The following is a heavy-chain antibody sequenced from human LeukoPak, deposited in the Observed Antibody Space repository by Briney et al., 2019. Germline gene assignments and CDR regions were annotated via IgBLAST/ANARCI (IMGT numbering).Heavy chain of an antibody. J-gene: IGHJ4*02. CDR2: INHSGST. Sequence: PSETLSLTCAVYGGSFSGYYWSWIRQPPGKGLEWIGEINHSGSTNYNPSFKSRVTISVDTSKNQFSLKLSSVTAADTAVYYCASSLHYFDYWGQGTLVTVSS. V-gene: IGHV4-34*01. CDR3: ASSLHYFDY. CDR1: GGSFSGYY.